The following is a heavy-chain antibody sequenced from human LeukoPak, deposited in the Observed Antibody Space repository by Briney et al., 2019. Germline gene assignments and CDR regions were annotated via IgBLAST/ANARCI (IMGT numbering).Heavy chain of an antibody. CDR3: ARDSYRYDFWSGYFGY. CDR2: ISGSGGST. J-gene: IGHJ4*02. D-gene: IGHD3-3*01. V-gene: IGHV3-23*01. Sequence: PGGSLRLSCAASGFTFSSYAMSWVRQAPGKGLEWVSAISGSGGSTYYADSVKGRFTISRDNSKNTLYLQMNSLRAEDTAVYYCARDSYRYDFWSGYFGYWGQGTLVTVSS. CDR1: GFTFSSYA.